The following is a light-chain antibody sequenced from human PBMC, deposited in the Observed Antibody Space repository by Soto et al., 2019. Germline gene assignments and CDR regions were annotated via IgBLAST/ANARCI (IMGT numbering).Light chain of an antibody. J-gene: IGKJ2*02. CDR1: QSISSW. CDR2: DAS. CDR3: QKYNSYPHCT. V-gene: IGKV1-5*01. Sequence: DIQMTQSPSTLSASVGDRVTITCRASQSISSWLAWYQQKPGKAPKLLIYDASSLESGVPSRLSGSGSGTEFTVTISSLQPDDFATYYCQKYNSYPHCTFDQGTKLEIK.